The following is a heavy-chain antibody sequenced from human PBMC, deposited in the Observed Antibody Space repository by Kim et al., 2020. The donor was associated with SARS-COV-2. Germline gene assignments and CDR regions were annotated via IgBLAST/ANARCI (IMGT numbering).Heavy chain of an antibody. CDR3: ARGYRPGGWFDP. Sequence: SETLSLTCAVYGGSFSGYYWSWIRQPPGKGLEWIGEINHSGSTNYNPSLKSRVTISVDTSKNQFSLKLSSVTAADTAVYYCARGYRPGGWFDPWGQGTLVTVSS. D-gene: IGHD1-26*01. CDR1: GGSFSGYY. V-gene: IGHV4-34*01. CDR2: INHSGST. J-gene: IGHJ5*02.